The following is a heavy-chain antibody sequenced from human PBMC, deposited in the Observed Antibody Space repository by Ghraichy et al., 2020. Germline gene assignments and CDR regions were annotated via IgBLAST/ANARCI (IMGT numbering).Heavy chain of an antibody. CDR2: IKEDGSEK. J-gene: IGHJ1*01. D-gene: IGHD2-2*01. CDR3: AKISVVVSGLED. V-gene: IGHV3-7*01. Sequence: GESLNISCVASGFTFRSYWMSWVRQVPGNGLEWVANIKEDGSEKYYVDSVRGRFTISRDNAKNSLNLQMNSLRAEDTAVYYCAKISVVVSGLEDWGPGTLVTVSS. CDR1: GFTFRSYW.